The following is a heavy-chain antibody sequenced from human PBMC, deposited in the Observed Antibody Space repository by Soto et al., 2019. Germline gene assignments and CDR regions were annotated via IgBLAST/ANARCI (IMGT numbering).Heavy chain of an antibody. CDR3: ARDGGDEQWDSGDV. Sequence: GGSLRLSCAASGFTFSSYSMNWVRQAPGKGLEWVSSISSSSSYIYYADSVKGRFTISRDNAKNSLYLQMNSLRAEDTAVYYCARDGGDEQWDSGDVWGKGTTVTVSS. CDR2: ISSSSSYI. J-gene: IGHJ6*04. V-gene: IGHV3-21*01. D-gene: IGHD3-16*01. CDR1: GFTFSSYS.